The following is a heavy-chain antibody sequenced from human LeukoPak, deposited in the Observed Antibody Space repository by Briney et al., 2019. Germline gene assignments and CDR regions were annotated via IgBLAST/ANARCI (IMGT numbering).Heavy chain of an antibody. D-gene: IGHD6-13*01. CDR3: ARVSRMGQYSSSWYSRDLGYMDV. CDR2: INPNSGGT. Sequence: ASVKVSCKASGYTFTAYYMHWVRQAPGQGLEWRGWINPNSGGTNYAQKFQGRVTITRDTSISTAYMDLSRLRSDDTAVYYCARVSRMGQYSSSWYSRDLGYMDVWGKGTTVTVSS. V-gene: IGHV1-2*02. J-gene: IGHJ6*03. CDR1: GYTFTAYY.